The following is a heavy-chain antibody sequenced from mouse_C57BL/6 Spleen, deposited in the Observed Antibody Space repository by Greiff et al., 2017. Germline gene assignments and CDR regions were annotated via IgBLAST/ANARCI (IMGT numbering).Heavy chain of an antibody. CDR3: AREEDVYYSSWLAY. V-gene: IGHV5-16*01. J-gene: IGHJ3*01. CDR1: GFTFSDYY. D-gene: IGHD2-3*01. CDR2: INYDGSST. Sequence: EVQLVESEGGLVQPGSSMKLSCTASGFTFSDYYMAWVRQVPEKGLEWVANINYDGSSTYYLDSLKSRFIISRDNAKNILYLQMSSLKSEDTATYYCAREEDVYYSSWLAYWGQGTLVTVSA.